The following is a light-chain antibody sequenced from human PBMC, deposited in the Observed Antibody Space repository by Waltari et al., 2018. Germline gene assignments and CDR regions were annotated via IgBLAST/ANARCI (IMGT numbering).Light chain of an antibody. CDR1: SSDVGSYDL. CDR2: EAT. CDR3: CSYVGDVTWV. V-gene: IGLV2-23*01. J-gene: IGLJ3*02. Sequence: QSALTQPASVSGSPGQSITISCTGTSSDVGSYDLVSWYQHHPGKAPKLMIDEATQRPSGVSDRFSGSRAGNTASLTISGLQAEDEGDYYCCSYVGDVTWVFGGGTKLTVL.